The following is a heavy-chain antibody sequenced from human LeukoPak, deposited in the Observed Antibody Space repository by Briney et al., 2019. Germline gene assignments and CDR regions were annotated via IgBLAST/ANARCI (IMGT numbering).Heavy chain of an antibody. CDR3: ARDNCSGGSCQPYYGDCVRYYYYYYMDV. D-gene: IGHD2-15*01. CDR1: GYTFTGYY. V-gene: IGHV1-2*02. CDR2: INPNSGGT. Sequence: GASVKVSCKASGYTFTGYYMHWVRQAPGQGLEWMGWINPNSGGTNYAQKFQGRVTMTRDTSISTAYMELSRLRSDDTAVYYCARDNCSGGSCQPYYGDCVRYYYYYYMDVWGKGTTVTVSS. J-gene: IGHJ6*03.